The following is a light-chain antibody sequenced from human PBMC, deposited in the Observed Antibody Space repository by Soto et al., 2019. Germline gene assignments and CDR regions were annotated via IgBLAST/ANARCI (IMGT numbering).Light chain of an antibody. J-gene: IGKJ3*01. CDR3: QQFYRSPFA. CDR1: QSVSNY. V-gene: IGKV4-1*01. CDR2: WAS. Sequence: DIVMTQSPDSLAVSLGERATINCKSSQSVSNYLTWYQKKPGQPPKLLIYWASARESGVPDRFSGSGSGTDFTLTISSLQADDGAFYYCQQFYRSPFAFGPGTKVDLK.